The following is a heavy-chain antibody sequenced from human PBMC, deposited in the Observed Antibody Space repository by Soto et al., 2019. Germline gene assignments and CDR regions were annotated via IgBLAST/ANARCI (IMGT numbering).Heavy chain of an antibody. V-gene: IGHV3-23*01. J-gene: IGHJ3*01. CDR2: ISVNGRT. CDR1: VFTFNFYA. CDR3: TKAGGWYYYDSSGPPDASHV. D-gene: IGHD3-22*01. Sequence: GSLRLSCAASVFTFNFYAMAWVREAPGKGLEWVSGISVNGRTNYADSVKGRFTISRDNSKNMVFLQMDTLRAEDTALYYCTKAGGWYYYDSSGPPDASHVWGQGTMVTVSS.